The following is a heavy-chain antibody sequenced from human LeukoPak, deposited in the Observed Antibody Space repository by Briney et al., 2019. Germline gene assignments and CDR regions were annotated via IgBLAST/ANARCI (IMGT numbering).Heavy chain of an antibody. V-gene: IGHV3-30*18. CDR3: AKGATSCSSTSCPDAFDI. J-gene: IGHJ3*02. Sequence: GGSLRLSCAASGFTFSSYGMHWVRQAPGKGLEWLSVISYDGSNKYYADSVKGRFTISRDNSKNTLYLQMNSLRAEDTAVYYCAKGATSCSSTSCPDAFDIWGQGTMVTVSS. CDR1: GFTFSSYG. CDR2: ISYDGSNK. D-gene: IGHD2-2*01.